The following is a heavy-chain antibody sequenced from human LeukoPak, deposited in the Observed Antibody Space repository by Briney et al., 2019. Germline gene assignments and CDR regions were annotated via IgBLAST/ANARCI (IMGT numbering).Heavy chain of an antibody. D-gene: IGHD1-14*01. Sequence: PGGSLRLSCAASGFTFSSYSMNWVRQAPGKGLEWVSSISSSSSYIYYADSVKGRFTISRDNAKNSLYLQMNSLRAEDTAVYYCARDPNGAAEPEYFDYWGQGTLVTVSS. J-gene: IGHJ4*02. V-gene: IGHV3-21*01. CDR3: ARDPNGAAEPEYFDY. CDR1: GFTFSSYS. CDR2: ISSSSSYI.